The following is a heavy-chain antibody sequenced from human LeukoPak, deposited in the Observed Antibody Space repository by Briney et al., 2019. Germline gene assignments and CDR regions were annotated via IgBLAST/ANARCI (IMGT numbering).Heavy chain of an antibody. CDR2: INHSGST. CDR3: ARRYYYYMDV. Sequence: SETLSLTCAVYGGSFSGYYWSWIRQPPGKGLEWIGEINHSGSTNYNPSLKSRVTMSVDTSKNQFSLKLSSVTAADTAVYYCARRYYYYMDVWGKGTTVTISS. CDR1: GGSFSGYY. J-gene: IGHJ6*03. V-gene: IGHV4-34*01.